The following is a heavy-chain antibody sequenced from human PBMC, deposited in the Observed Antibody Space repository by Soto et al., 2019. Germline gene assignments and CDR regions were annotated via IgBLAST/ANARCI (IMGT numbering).Heavy chain of an antibody. Sequence: SETLSLTCAAYGGSFSGHSWTGIRQSPGKGLEWIGDINHSGRVNYSPSLKSRVNISLDTSKNQFSLTLSAVTAADTAMYYCSTRAYDTNGYYRFDPWGQGTLVTVSS. CDR3: STRAYDTNGYYRFDP. CDR2: INHSGRV. CDR1: GGSFSGHS. V-gene: IGHV4-34*01. D-gene: IGHD3-22*01. J-gene: IGHJ5*01.